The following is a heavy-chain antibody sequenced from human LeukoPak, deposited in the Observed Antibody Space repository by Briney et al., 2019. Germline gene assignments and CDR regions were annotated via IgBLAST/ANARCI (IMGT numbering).Heavy chain of an antibody. CDR1: GGSMSPYH. D-gene: IGHD2-2*01. Sequence: PSETLSLTCTVSGGSMSPYHWGWIRQPPGKGLEWTGYIYYSGSTNYNPSLNSRVTISVDTSKNQFSLKLSSVTAADTAVYYCARRGCSSTSCPPEYNWFDPWGQGTLVTVSS. J-gene: IGHJ5*02. CDR3: ARRGCSSTSCPPEYNWFDP. CDR2: IYYSGST. V-gene: IGHV4-59*08.